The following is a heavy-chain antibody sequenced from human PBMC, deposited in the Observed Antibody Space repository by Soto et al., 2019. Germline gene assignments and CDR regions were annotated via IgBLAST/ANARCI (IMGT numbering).Heavy chain of an antibody. CDR2: VSGGSGVT. D-gene: IGHD4-17*01. V-gene: IGHV3-23*01. CDR1: GFSFSTYG. Sequence: EMQLLESGGGLVQPGGSLRLSCVVSGFSFSTYGVTWVRQAPGKGLEWVCGVSGGSGVTHYSDSVKGRFPISGDDSKNTVYLQMHSLRGEDTAVYYCTRCNGDGDLWGQGTLVTVSS. J-gene: IGHJ5*02. CDR3: TRCNGDGDL.